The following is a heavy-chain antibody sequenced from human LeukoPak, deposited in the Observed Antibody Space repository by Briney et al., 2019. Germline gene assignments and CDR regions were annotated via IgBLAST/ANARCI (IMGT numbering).Heavy chain of an antibody. D-gene: IGHD3-22*01. J-gene: IGHJ4*02. CDR2: TSYDGRNK. CDR1: GXTFSSYA. V-gene: IGHV3-30-3*01. CDR3: ASGTMIVPYYFEY. Sequence: GGSLRLSWAASGXTFSSYAMHWVRQAPGKGLEWVTVTSYDGRNKYHADSVKGRFTISRDNSKNTLYLQMHSLRAEDTAVYYCASGTMIVPYYFEYWGQGTLVTVSS.